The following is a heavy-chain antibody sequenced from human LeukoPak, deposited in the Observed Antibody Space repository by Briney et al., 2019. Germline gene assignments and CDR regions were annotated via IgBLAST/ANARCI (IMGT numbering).Heavy chain of an antibody. J-gene: IGHJ4*02. V-gene: IGHV4-59*01. CDR1: GGSISSYY. Sequence: SETLSLTCTVSGGSISSYYWSWIRQPPGKGLKWIGYIYYSGSTNYNPSLKSRVTISVDTSKNQFSLKLSSVTAADTAVYYCAAQGYYDSSGYPYYFDYWGQGTLVTVSS. CDR2: IYYSGST. CDR3: AAQGYYDSSGYPYYFDY. D-gene: IGHD3-22*01.